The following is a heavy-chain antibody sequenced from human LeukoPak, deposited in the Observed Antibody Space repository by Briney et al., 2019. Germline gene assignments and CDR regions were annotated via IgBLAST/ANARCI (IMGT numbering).Heavy chain of an antibody. Sequence: SETLSLTCTVSGGSISSGDYYWSWIRRPPGKGLEWIGYIYYSGSTYYNPSLKSRVTISVDTSKNQFSLKLSSVTAADTAVYYCARTTSDYSNYGHPDYWGQGTLVTVSS. V-gene: IGHV4-30-4*01. J-gene: IGHJ4*02. CDR3: ARTTSDYSNYGHPDY. D-gene: IGHD4-4*01. CDR2: IYYSGST. CDR1: GGSISSGDYY.